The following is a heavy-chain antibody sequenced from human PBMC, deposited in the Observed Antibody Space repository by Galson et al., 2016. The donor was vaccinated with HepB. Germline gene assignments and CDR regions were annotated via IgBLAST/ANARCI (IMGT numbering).Heavy chain of an antibody. CDR2: IIPMFASA. J-gene: IGHJ6*02. CDR1: GGTFSDYT. V-gene: IGHV1-69*08. D-gene: IGHD1/OR15-1a*01. CDR3: AREDSEQSRYYGMDV. Sequence: SVKVSCKASGGTFSDYTINWVRQAPGQGLEWMGKIIPMFASANYAQPFHGRVTISVDKSSNTVYMELSSLRSYDTALYYCAREDSEQSRYYGMDVWGQGTPVTVSS.